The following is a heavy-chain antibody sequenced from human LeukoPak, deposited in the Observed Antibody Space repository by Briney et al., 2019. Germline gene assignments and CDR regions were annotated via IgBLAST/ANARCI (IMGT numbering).Heavy chain of an antibody. J-gene: IGHJ4*02. D-gene: IGHD3-3*01. CDR2: IHHSGAT. CDR3: AVSFGGYDAGFY. CDR1: GYSITNGYY. V-gene: IGHV4-38-2*01. Sequence: SSETLSLTCDVSGYSITNGYYWGWIRPPPGKGLQWIGSIHHSGATSYNPSLKTRVTTSVDTSKNQFSLRLSSVTAADTAVYFCAVSFGGYDAGFYWSQGALVTVSS.